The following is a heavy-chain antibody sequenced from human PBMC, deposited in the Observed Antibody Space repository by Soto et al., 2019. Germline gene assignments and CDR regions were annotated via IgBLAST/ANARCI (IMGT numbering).Heavy chain of an antibody. V-gene: IGHV1-2*02. CDR1: GYTFTGYY. CDR2: NNPNSGGT. Sequence: ASVKVSCKASGYTFTGYYMHWVRQAPGQGLEWMGWNNPNSGGTNYAQKFQGRVTMTRDTSISTAYMELSRLRSDDTAVYYCARALSNWEKNDYWGQGTLVTVSS. J-gene: IGHJ4*02. D-gene: IGHD7-27*01. CDR3: ARALSNWEKNDY.